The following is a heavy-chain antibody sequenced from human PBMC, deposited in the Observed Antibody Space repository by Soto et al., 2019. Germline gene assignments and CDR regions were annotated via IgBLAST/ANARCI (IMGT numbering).Heavy chain of an antibody. Sequence: ASVKVSCKASGYTFTSYYMHWVRQAPGQGLEWMGIINPSGGSTSYAQKFQGRVTMTRDTSTSTVYMELSSLRSEDTAVYYCASGDCINGVCPRGYYGMDFRGQGTSVTVSS. J-gene: IGHJ6*02. CDR2: INPSGGST. CDR1: GYTFTSYY. CDR3: ASGDCINGVCPRGYYGMDF. D-gene: IGHD2-8*01. V-gene: IGHV1-46*01.